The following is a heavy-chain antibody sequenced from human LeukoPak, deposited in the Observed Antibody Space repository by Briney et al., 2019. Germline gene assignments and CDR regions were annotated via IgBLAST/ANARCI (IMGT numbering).Heavy chain of an antibody. CDR3: AREAYCSSTSCFNWFDP. Sequence: GGSLRLSCAASGFTFDDYAMHWVWQAPGKGLEWVSGISWNSGSIGYADSVKGRFTISRDNAKNSLYLQMNSLRAEDTAVYYCAREAYCSSTSCFNWFDPWGQGTLVTVSS. V-gene: IGHV3-9*01. J-gene: IGHJ5*02. CDR2: ISWNSGSI. D-gene: IGHD2-2*01. CDR1: GFTFDDYA.